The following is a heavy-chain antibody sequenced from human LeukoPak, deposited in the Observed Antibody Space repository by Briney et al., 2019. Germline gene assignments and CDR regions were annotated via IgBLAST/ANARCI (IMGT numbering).Heavy chain of an antibody. J-gene: IGHJ4*02. D-gene: IGHD5-18*01. CDR1: GFTFSSYW. V-gene: IGHV3-74*01. Sequence: GGSLRLSCAASGFTFSSYWMHWVRQAPGKGLVWVSRINTDGSNYYADSVKGRFTISRDNAKNTLYLQMNSLRADDTAVYYCARVGYNYGYDYWGQGTLVTVSA. CDR2: INTDGSN. CDR3: ARVGYNYGYDY.